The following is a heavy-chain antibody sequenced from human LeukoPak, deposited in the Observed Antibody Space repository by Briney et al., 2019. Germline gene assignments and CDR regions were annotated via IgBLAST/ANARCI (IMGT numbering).Heavy chain of an antibody. CDR1: GFTFSGYY. CDR2: IYHSGST. V-gene: IGHV4-38-2*01. CDR3: AIAPGIAAAAPFDY. J-gene: IGHJ4*02. Sequence: GSLRLSCAASGFTFSGYYMDWVRQAPGKGLEWIGSIYHSGSTNYNPSLKSRVTISVDTSKNQFSLKLSSVTAADTAVYYCAIAPGIAAAAPFDYWGQGTLVTVSS. D-gene: IGHD6-13*01.